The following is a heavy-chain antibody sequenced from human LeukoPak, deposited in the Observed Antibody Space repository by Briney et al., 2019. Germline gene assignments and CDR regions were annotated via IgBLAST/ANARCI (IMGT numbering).Heavy chain of an antibody. CDR1: GDSINSLDL. Sequence: PSETLSLTCTVSGDSINSLDLWSWVRQPPGKGLERIGEMYLSGTTHSNPSVKSRVTISIDKSKNQFFLNLSSVTAADTAVYYCAGLVGRYSSGLYYYYFDYWGQGTLVTVFS. CDR2: MYLSGTT. J-gene: IGHJ4*02. CDR3: AGLVGRYSSGLYYYYFDY. D-gene: IGHD3-22*01. V-gene: IGHV4-4*02.